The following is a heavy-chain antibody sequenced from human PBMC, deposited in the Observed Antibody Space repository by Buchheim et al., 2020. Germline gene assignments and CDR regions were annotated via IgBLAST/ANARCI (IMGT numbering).Heavy chain of an antibody. J-gene: IGHJ6*02. CDR3: ARLHMTGYYYYYGMDV. CDR1: GYTFTSYY. Sequence: QVQLVQSGAEVKKPGASVKVSCKASGYTFTSYYMHWVRQAPGQGLEWMGIINPSGGSTSYAQKFQGRVTMTRDTSTSTVYMERSSLRSEDTAVHYCARLHMTGYYYYYGMDVWGQGTT. D-gene: IGHD2-21*01. CDR2: INPSGGST. V-gene: IGHV1-46*01.